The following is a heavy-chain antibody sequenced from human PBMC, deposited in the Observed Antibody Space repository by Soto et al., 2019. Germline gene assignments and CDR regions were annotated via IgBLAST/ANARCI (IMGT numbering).Heavy chain of an antibody. D-gene: IGHD4-17*01. CDR2: IYYRGST. J-gene: IGHJ4*02. CDR3: ARGLDYVGFDY. V-gene: IGHV4-61*01. CDR1: GGSVSSGSYY. Sequence: SETLSLTCTVSGGSVSSGSYYWSWIRQPPGKGLEWIGYIYYRGSTNYNPSLKGRLTISIDTSKNQFSLKLSSLTAADTAVYYCARGLDYVGFDYWGQGTLVTVSS.